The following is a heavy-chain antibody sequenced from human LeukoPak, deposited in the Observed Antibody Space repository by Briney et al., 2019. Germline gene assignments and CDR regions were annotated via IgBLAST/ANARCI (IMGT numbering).Heavy chain of an antibody. Sequence: ASVKVSCKASGYTFTSYDINWVRQATGQGLEWMGWMNPNSGNTGYAQKFQGRVTMTRNTSISTAYMELSSLRSEDTAVYYCARGYDSSGYYPLGYWGQGTLVTVSS. CDR3: ARGYDSSGYYPLGY. D-gene: IGHD3-22*01. CDR1: GYTFTSYD. CDR2: MNPNSGNT. V-gene: IGHV1-8*01. J-gene: IGHJ4*02.